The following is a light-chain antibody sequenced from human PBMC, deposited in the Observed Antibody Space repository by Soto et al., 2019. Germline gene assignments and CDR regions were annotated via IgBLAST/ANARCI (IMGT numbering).Light chain of an antibody. V-gene: IGKV1-33*01. CDR2: DAS. CDR3: QQYDNLPIT. J-gene: IGKJ5*01. Sequence: DIQMTQSPSSLSASVGDRVTITCQASQDISNYLNWYQQKPGKAPKLLIYDASNLETVVPSRFSGSRSRTDFTFPISRLPHQDNATYYCQQYDNLPITVVQGIRVEIK. CDR1: QDISNY.